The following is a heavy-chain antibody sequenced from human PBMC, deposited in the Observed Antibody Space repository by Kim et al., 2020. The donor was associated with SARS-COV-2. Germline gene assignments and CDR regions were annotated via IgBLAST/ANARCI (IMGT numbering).Heavy chain of an antibody. CDR3: AKEAGSGSYYAWTYYYYGTDV. Sequence: GGSLRLSCAASGFNFSSYGMHWVRQAPGQGLEWVSIISYDGSNDYYEDAVKGRFTISRDNSKNTLYLQMNSLRAEDSAVYYCAKEAGSGSYYAWTYYYYGTDVWGRGTTVTVSS. D-gene: IGHD3-10*01. CDR1: GFNFSSYG. J-gene: IGHJ6*02. V-gene: IGHV3-30*18. CDR2: ISYDGSND.